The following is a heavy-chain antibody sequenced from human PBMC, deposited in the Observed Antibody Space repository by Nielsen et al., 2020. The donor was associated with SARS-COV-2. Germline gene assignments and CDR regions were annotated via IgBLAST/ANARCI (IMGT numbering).Heavy chain of an antibody. CDR3: ARVRITMIVVVDAFDI. CDR2: IYYSGST. D-gene: IGHD3-22*01. Sequence: SDTLSLTFTVSGCSISSVGYYWSWIRQHPGKGLEWIGYIYYSGSTYYNPSLKSRVTISVDTSKNQFSLKLSSVTAADTAVYYCARVRITMIVVVDAFDIWGQGTMVTVSS. V-gene: IGHV4-31*03. CDR1: GCSISSVGYY. J-gene: IGHJ3*02.